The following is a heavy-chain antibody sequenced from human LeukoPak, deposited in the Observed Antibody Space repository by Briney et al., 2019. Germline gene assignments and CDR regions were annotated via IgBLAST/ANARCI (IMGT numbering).Heavy chain of an antibody. V-gene: IGHV4-34*01. CDR3: ARGVRGYSSSWLNL. CDR2: INHSGST. D-gene: IGHD6-13*01. J-gene: IGHJ5*02. Sequence: SETLSLTCAVYGGSFSGYYWSWIRQPPGKGLEWIGEINHSGSTNYNPSLKSLVTISVDTSKNQFSLKLSSVTAADTAVYYCARGVRGYSSSWLNLWGQGTLVTVSS. CDR1: GGSFSGYY.